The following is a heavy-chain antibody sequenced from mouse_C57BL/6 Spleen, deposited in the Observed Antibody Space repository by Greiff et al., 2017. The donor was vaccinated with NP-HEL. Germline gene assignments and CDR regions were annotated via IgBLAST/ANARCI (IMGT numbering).Heavy chain of an antibody. Sequence: EVHLVESGGGLVKPGGSLKLSCAASGFTFSSYAMSWVRQTPEKRLEWVATISDGGSYTYYPDNVKGRFTISRDNAKNNLYLQMSHLKSEDTAMYYCARDEDGYYGGNYYAMDYWGQGTSVTVSS. CDR3: ARDEDGYYGGNYYAMDY. CDR1: GFTFSSYA. CDR2: ISDGGSYT. J-gene: IGHJ4*01. D-gene: IGHD2-3*01. V-gene: IGHV5-4*01.